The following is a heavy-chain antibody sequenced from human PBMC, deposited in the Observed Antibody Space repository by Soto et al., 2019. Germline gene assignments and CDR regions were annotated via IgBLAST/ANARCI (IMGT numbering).Heavy chain of an antibody. Sequence: PGGSRRLSCAASGFTFSSCSMNWVRQAPGKGLEWVSSISSSSSYIYYADSVKGRFTISRDNAKNSLYLQMNSLRAEDTAVYYCASLPSYYDSSGYVDYWGQGTLVTVSS. CDR3: ASLPSYYDSSGYVDY. J-gene: IGHJ4*02. CDR1: GFTFSSCS. V-gene: IGHV3-21*01. CDR2: ISSSSSYI. D-gene: IGHD3-22*01.